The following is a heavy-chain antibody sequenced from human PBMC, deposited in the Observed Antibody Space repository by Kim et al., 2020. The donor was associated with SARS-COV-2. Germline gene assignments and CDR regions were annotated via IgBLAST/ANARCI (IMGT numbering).Heavy chain of an antibody. D-gene: IGHD6-19*01. CDR1: GYTFTSYA. Sequence: ASVKVSCKASGYTFTSYAMNWVRQAPGQGLEWMGWINTNTGNPTYAQGFTGRFVFSLDTSVSTAYLQISSLKAEDTAVYYCARDIGIAVAGKRGDIGYWGQGTLVTVSS. CDR3: ARDIGIAVAGKRGDIGY. CDR2: INTNTGNP. J-gene: IGHJ4*02. V-gene: IGHV7-4-1*02.